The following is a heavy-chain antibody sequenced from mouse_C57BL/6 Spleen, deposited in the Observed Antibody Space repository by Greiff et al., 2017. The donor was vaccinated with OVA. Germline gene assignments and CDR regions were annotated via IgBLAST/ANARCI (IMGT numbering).Heavy chain of an antibody. Sequence: VQLKESGPGLVKPSQSLSLTCSVTGYSITSGYYWNWIRQFPGNKLEWMGYISYDGSNNYNPSLKNRISITRDTSKNQFFLKLNSVTTEDTATYYCAREGSYYGSREGFAYWGQGTLVTVSA. V-gene: IGHV3-6*01. CDR3: AREGSYYGSREGFAY. J-gene: IGHJ3*01. D-gene: IGHD1-1*01. CDR2: ISYDGSN. CDR1: GYSITSGYY.